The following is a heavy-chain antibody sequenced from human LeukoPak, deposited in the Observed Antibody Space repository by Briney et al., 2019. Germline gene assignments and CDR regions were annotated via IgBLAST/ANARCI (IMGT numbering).Heavy chain of an antibody. CDR2: ISGSGGST. Sequence: PGGSLRLSCAASGFTFSSYAMSWVRQAPRKGLEWVSAISGSGGSTYYADSVKGRFTISRDNSKNTLYLQMNSLRAEDTAVYYCAKDADIVATIGWYFDLWGRGTLVTVSS. V-gene: IGHV3-23*01. J-gene: IGHJ2*01. D-gene: IGHD5-12*01. CDR3: AKDADIVATIGWYFDL. CDR1: GFTFSSYA.